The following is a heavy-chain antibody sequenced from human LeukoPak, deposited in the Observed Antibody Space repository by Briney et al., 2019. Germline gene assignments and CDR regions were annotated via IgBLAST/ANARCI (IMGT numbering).Heavy chain of an antibody. Sequence: SGGSLRLSCAVSGFTITSWSMNWVRQAPGKGLEWLSYISSGGSPIYYADSVKGRFTISRDNSKNTLYLQMNSLRAEDTAVYYCARVARRVGSRPFDYWGQGTLVTVSS. D-gene: IGHD3-10*01. CDR3: ARVARRVGSRPFDY. CDR2: ISSGGSPI. J-gene: IGHJ4*02. CDR1: GFTITSWS. V-gene: IGHV3-48*01.